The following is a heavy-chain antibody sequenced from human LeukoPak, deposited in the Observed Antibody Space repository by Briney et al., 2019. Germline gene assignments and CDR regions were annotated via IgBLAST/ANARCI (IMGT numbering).Heavy chain of an antibody. J-gene: IGHJ4*02. D-gene: IGHD6-13*01. CDR1: GGSISSYY. CDR3: ARGVYIAAAQYGY. V-gene: IGHV4-59*01. Sequence: NPSETLSLTCTVSGGSISSYYWSWIRHPPGKGLEWIGYIYYSGTTNYNPSLKSRVTISVDTSKNQFSLKLSSVTAADTAVYYCARGVYIAAAQYGYWGQGTLVTVSS. CDR2: IYYSGTT.